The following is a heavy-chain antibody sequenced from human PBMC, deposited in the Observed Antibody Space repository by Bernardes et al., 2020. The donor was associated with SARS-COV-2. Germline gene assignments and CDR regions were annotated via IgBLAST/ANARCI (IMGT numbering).Heavy chain of an antibody. CDR1: GFTFSSYA. V-gene: IGHV3-23*01. J-gene: IGHJ4*02. D-gene: IGHD3-10*01. CDR3: AKVPTTTYGQALDY. CDR2: ISGSGDGT. Sequence: GGSLRLSCAASGFTFSSYAMTWVRQAPGKGLEWVSTISGSGDGTYYADSVKGRFTISRDNSKNTLYLQMNSLRAEDTAVYYCAKVPTTTYGQALDYWGQGTLVTVSS.